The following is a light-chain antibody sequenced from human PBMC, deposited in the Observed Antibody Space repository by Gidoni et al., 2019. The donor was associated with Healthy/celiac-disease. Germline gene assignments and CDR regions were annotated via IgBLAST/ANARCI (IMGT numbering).Light chain of an antibody. CDR3: QQYYSTPLT. CDR1: QSVLYSSNNKNY. V-gene: IGKV4-1*01. Sequence: MVMTQSQASLAVSLGERATINCKSSQSVLYSSNNKNYLAWYQQKPGQPPKLLIYWASTRESGVPDRFSGSGSGTDFTLTISSLQAEDVAVYYCQQYYSTPLTFGGGTKVEIK. CDR2: WAS. J-gene: IGKJ4*01.